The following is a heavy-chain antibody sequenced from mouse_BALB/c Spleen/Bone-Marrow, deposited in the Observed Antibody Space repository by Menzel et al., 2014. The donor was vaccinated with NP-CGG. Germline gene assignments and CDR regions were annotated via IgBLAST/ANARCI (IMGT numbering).Heavy chain of an antibody. J-gene: IGHJ4*01. D-gene: IGHD2-4*01. V-gene: IGHV1-14*01. CDR1: GYTFTSYV. Sequence: LQESGPELVKPGASVKMSCKASGYTFTSYVMHWVKQKPGQGLEWIGYINPYNDGTKYNEKFKGKATLTSDKSSSTAYMELSSLISEDSAVYYCTRGVYYDYDEGAMDYWGQGSSVTDSS. CDR2: INPYNDGT. CDR3: TRGVYYDYDEGAMDY.